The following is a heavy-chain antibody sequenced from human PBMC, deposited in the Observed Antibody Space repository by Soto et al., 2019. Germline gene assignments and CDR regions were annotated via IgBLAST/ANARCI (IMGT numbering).Heavy chain of an antibody. V-gene: IGHV3-23*01. CDR1: GFTFSSHA. Sequence: EVQLLESGGGLIQPGGSLRLSCEASGFTFSSHAMSWVRQAPGKGLEWVSGIRLGGDDTYYADSVKGRFTISRDNAKNTLYLQMNSLRAEDTAVYYCARGAYYDFWSGYTTRSGFDYWGQGTLVTVSS. D-gene: IGHD3-3*01. J-gene: IGHJ4*02. CDR2: IRLGGDDT. CDR3: ARGAYYDFWSGYTTRSGFDY.